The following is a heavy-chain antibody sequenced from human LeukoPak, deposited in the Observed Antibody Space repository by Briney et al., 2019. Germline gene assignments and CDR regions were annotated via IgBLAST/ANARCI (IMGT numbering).Heavy chain of an antibody. CDR2: ITKSGSTI. CDR1: GFTFSSYE. D-gene: IGHD4-23*01. V-gene: IGHV3-48*03. J-gene: IGHJ3*02. Sequence: GGSLRLSCAASGFTFSSYEMNWVRQAPGKGLEWVSYITKSGSTIYYADSVKGRFTISRDNSKNTLYLQMNSLRAEDTAVYYCARDDYAPPGGGNEVAFDIWGQGTMVTVSS. CDR3: ARDDYAPPGGGNEVAFDI.